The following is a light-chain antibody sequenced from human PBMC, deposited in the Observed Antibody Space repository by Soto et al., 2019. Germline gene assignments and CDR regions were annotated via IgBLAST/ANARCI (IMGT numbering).Light chain of an antibody. Sequence: DIQMTQSPSTLSASVGDRVTITCRASQNINNWIAWYQQKPGKAPKFLIYDASTLESGVPSRFSGNGSGTEFTLTISSLQPDDFSSYYCQHYYNYPWTFGQGTKVDIK. CDR2: DAS. J-gene: IGKJ1*01. V-gene: IGKV1-5*01. CDR3: QHYYNYPWT. CDR1: QNINNW.